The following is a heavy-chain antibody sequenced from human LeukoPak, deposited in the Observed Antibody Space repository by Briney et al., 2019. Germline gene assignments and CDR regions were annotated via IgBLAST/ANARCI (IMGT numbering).Heavy chain of an antibody. D-gene: IGHD1-26*01. CDR3: ARGYSGSYRIDY. V-gene: IGHV3-74*01. J-gene: IGHJ4*02. CDR1: VFTSSSYW. CDR2: ISGDGTAR. Sequence: GGSLRLSCAASVFTSSSYWMHWVRQVPGKGLVWVSRISGDGTARNSADSVCGGFTLSRDDANNTVDLQMNSLRGEDTAVYYCARGYSGSYRIDYWGRETWSPCPQ.